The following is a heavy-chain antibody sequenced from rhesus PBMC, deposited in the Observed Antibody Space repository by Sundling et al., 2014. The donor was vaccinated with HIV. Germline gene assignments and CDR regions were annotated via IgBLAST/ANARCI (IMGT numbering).Heavy chain of an antibody. V-gene: IGHV1-198*02. CDR3: ARVMNSGWNEYHFDY. D-gene: IGHD6-31*01. CDR1: GFTFGYYA. J-gene: IGHJ4*01. Sequence: QVQLVQSGAEVRKPGASVKVSCKASGFTFGYYAFNWVRQAPGQGLEWMGMIVPLIGTTNYAEKFQGRVTITADTSTNTAYMELNSLTSEDSAVYYCARVMNSGWNEYHFDYWGQGVLVTVSS. CDR2: IVPLIGTT.